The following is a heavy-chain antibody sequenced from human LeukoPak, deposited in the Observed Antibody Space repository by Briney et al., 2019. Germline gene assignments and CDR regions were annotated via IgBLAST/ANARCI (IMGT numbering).Heavy chain of an antibody. V-gene: IGHV4-31*03. CDR3: ARGRGYCSGGSCYGSWFDP. CDR2: IYYSGST. Sequence: PSETLSLTCTVSGGSISSGGYYWSWIRQHPGKGLEWIGYIYYSGSTYYNPSLKSRVTISVDTSKNQFSLKLSSVTAADTAVYYCARGRGYCSGGSCYGSWFDPWGQGTLVTVSS. J-gene: IGHJ5*02. CDR1: GGSISSGGYY. D-gene: IGHD2-15*01.